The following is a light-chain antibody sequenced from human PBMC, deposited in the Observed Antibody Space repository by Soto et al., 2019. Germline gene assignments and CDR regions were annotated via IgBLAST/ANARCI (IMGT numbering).Light chain of an antibody. V-gene: IGKV3-15*01. CDR3: HQATSGLRT. CDR1: QNVATN. CDR2: GAS. Sequence: IVMTQSPVPLSMSPGDRATLSCRASQNVATNVAWYQQKPGQAPRLLIYGASIRATGVPARFSGSGSGTEFTLTIDSLQSEDFAVFYCHQATSGLRTFGRGTRVEV. J-gene: IGKJ1*01.